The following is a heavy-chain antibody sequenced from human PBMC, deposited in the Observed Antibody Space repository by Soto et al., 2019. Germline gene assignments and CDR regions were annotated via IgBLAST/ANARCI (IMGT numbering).Heavy chain of an antibody. CDR1: GFTFGDYA. CDR2: IRSKAYGGTT. Sequence: GGSLRLSCTASGFTFGDYAMSWFRQAPGKGLEGVGFIRSKAYGGTTEYAASVKGRFTISRDDSKSIAYLQMNSLKTEDTAVYYCTRVRDYYDSSGPGRFYFDYWGQGPLVTVSS. V-gene: IGHV3-49*03. CDR3: TRVRDYYDSSGPGRFYFDY. D-gene: IGHD3-22*01. J-gene: IGHJ4*02.